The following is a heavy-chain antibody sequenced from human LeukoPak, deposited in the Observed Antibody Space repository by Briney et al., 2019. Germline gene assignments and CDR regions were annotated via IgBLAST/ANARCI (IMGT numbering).Heavy chain of an antibody. CDR2: INPSGGST. Sequence: ASVRVSCTASGYTFTSYYMHWVRQAPGQGLEWMGIINPSGGSTNYAQTFQGRVTITRDTSTSTVYVELSSLRSEDTAVYYCARDYCSGGSCYSGFDPWGQGTLVTVSS. CDR3: ARDYCSGGSCYSGFDP. CDR1: GYTFTSYY. D-gene: IGHD2-15*01. J-gene: IGHJ5*02. V-gene: IGHV1-46*01.